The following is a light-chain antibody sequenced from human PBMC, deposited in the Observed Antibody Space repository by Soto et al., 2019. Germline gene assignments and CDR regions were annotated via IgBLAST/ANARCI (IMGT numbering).Light chain of an antibody. J-gene: IGKJ2*01. V-gene: IGKV3D-20*02. Sequence: EIVLTQSPGTLSVSPGERATLSCRASQSVSSSYFAWYQQKPGQAPRLLISDGSNRASGIPARFVGSGSGTDFTLTITGLQPEDFAVYFCQQRDDLYTFGQGTKLQIK. CDR1: QSVSSSY. CDR3: QQRDDLYT. CDR2: DGS.